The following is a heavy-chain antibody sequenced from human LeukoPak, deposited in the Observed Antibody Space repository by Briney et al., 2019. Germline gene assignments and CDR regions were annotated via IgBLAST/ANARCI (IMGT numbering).Heavy chain of an antibody. CDR3: AADSGGSRY. J-gene: IGHJ4*02. V-gene: IGHV3-7*01. D-gene: IGHD2-15*01. CDR2: IKQDGSEK. CDR1: GFTFSSCW. Sequence: GGSLRLSCAASGFTFSSCWMSWIRQAPGRGLEWVANIKQDGSEKYYADSVKGRFTISRDNAKNSLYLQMNSLRVEDTAMYYCAADSGGSRYWGQGTLATVSS.